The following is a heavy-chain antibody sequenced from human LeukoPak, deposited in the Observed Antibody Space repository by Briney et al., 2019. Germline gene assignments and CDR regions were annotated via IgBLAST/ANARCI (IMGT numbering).Heavy chain of an antibody. Sequence: SETLSLTCTVSGGSISSPYWSWIRQPPGKGLEWIGYMYYNGSMNYNPSLKSRVTISADTSKNQFSLKLSSVTAADTAVYYCASRYGSGSYGFDYWGQGTLVTVSS. CDR2: MYYNGSM. D-gene: IGHD3-10*01. CDR1: GGSISSPY. CDR3: ASRYGSGSYGFDY. V-gene: IGHV4-59*11. J-gene: IGHJ4*02.